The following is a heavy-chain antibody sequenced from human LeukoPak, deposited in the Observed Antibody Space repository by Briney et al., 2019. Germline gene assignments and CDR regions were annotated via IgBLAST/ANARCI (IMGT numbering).Heavy chain of an antibody. CDR3: ARGRGSYPTYYFDY. V-gene: IGHV1-69*05. D-gene: IGHD1-26*01. CDR2: IIPIFGTA. Sequence: SVRVSCKASGGTFSSYAISWVRQAPGQGLEWMGGIIPIFGTANYAQKFQGRVTITTDESTSTAYMELSSLRSEDTAVYYCARGRGSYPTYYFDYWGQGTLVTVSS. CDR1: GGTFSSYA. J-gene: IGHJ4*02.